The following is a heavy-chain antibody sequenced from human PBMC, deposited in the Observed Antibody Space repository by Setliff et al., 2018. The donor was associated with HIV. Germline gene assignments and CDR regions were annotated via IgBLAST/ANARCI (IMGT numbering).Heavy chain of an antibody. Sequence: SETLSLTCAVSGDSISRNYWWSWVRQPPGKGLEWIGKIYHSGSTNFNPSLQSRVTISVDKSKNQFSLHLTSVTAADTGVYYCAQESPTTGYYYYMDVWGKGTTVTASS. CDR3: AQESPTTGYYYYMDV. CDR1: GDSISRNYW. CDR2: IYHSGST. J-gene: IGHJ6*03. V-gene: IGHV4-4*02.